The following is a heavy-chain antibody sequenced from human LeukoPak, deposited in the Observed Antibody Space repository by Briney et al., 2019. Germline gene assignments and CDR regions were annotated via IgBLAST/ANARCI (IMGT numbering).Heavy chain of an antibody. CDR2: SDPEDGET. D-gene: IGHD3-22*01. Sequence: ASVKVSCKVSGYTLTELSMHWVRQAPGKGLEWMGGSDPEDGETIYAQKFQGRVTMTEDTSTDTAYMELSSLRSEDTAVYYCALEKTYYYDSSGYYPHQFDYWGQGTLVTVSS. V-gene: IGHV1-24*01. CDR3: ALEKTYYYDSSGYYPHQFDY. J-gene: IGHJ4*02. CDR1: GYTLTELS.